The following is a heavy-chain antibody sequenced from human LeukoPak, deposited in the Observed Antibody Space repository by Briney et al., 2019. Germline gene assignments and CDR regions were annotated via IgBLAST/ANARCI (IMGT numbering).Heavy chain of an antibody. CDR3: ARMGDDSSGYQIDY. V-gene: IGHV5-51*01. CDR2: IYPGDSDT. J-gene: IGHJ4*02. D-gene: IGHD3-22*01. CDR1: GYSFTSYW. Sequence: GESLQISCQGSGYSFTSYWIGWVRPMPGKGLGWMGIIYPGDSDTRYSPSFQGQVTISADKSISTAYLQWSSLKASDTAMYYCARMGDDSSGYQIDYWGQGTLVTVSS.